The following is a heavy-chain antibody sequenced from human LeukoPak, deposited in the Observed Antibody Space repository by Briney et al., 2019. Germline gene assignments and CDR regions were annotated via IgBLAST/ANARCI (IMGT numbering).Heavy chain of an antibody. CDR3: ARDWGRYCSSTSCPDAFDI. D-gene: IGHD2-2*01. CDR1: GGSISSSSYY. CDR2: IYYSGST. V-gene: IGHV4-39*07. J-gene: IGHJ3*02. Sequence: SETLSLTCTVSGGSISSSSYYWGWIRQPPGKGLEWIGSIYYSGSTYYNPSLKSRVTMSVDTSKNQFSLKLSSVTAADTAVYYCARDWGRYCSSTSCPDAFDIWGQGTMVTVSS.